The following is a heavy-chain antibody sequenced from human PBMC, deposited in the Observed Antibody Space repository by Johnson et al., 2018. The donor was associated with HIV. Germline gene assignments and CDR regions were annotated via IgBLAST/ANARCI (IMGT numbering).Heavy chain of an antibody. Sequence: MQLVESGGGLVQPGGSLRLSCAVSGFTFNTYWMHWVRQAPGKGLVWVARINNDGGSTSYVDSVKGRFTISRDNAKNTLYLQMNSLRADDTAVYFCAREGPSERAGFDIWGQGTMVTVSS. J-gene: IGHJ3*02. CDR1: GFTFNTYW. CDR2: INNDGGST. CDR3: AREGPSERAGFDI. V-gene: IGHV3-74*01.